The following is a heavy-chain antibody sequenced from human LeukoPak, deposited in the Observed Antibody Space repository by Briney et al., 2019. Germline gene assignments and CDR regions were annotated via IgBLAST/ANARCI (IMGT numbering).Heavy chain of an antibody. V-gene: IGHV3-66*04. D-gene: IGHD3-10*01. CDR1: GFIVDTYY. J-gene: IGHJ4*02. Sequence: PGGSLRLSCAVSGFIVDTYYMSWVRQAPGKGLEWVSIIYSDGSTYYADSVKGRFTISRDNAKNSLYLQMNSLRAEDTAVYYCARQRGSGGTFDYWGQGTLVTVSS. CDR2: IYSDGST. CDR3: ARQRGSGGTFDY.